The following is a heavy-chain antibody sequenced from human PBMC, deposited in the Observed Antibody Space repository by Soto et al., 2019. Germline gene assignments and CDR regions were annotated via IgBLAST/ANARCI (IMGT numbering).Heavy chain of an antibody. V-gene: IGHV1-69*01. CDR1: GGTFSSYA. J-gene: IGHJ4*02. D-gene: IGHD5-12*01. CDR2: TIPIFGTA. Sequence: VQLVQSGAEVKKPGSSVKVSCKASGGTFSSYAISWVRQAPGQGLEWMGGTIPIFGTANYAQKFQGRVTITADESTSTAYMELSRLRSEDTSVYYCARLGRDGYPSYDYWGQGTLVTVS. CDR3: ARLGRDGYPSYDY.